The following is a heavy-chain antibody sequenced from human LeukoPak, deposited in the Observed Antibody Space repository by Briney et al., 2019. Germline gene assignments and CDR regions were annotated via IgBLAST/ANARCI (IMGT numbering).Heavy chain of an antibody. CDR3: ASSYGGNDYYYYYYMDV. J-gene: IGHJ6*03. CDR2: IIPIFGTA. Sequence: VASVKVSCKASGGTFSSYAISWVRQAPGQGLEWMGGIIPIFGTANYAQKFQGRVTITTDESTSTAYMELSSLRSEDTAVYYCASSYGGNDYYYYYYMDVWGKGTTVTVSS. CDR1: GGTFSSYA. D-gene: IGHD4-23*01. V-gene: IGHV1-69*05.